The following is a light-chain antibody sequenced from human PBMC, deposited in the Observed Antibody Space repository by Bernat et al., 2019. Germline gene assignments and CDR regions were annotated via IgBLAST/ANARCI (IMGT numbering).Light chain of an antibody. CDR2: QDT. Sequence: SYELTQPPSVSVSPGQTASITCSGDKLGNKYVCWYQQKPGQSPVLIIYQDTRRPSGIPERFSGSHSWNTATLTISGTQAMDEDDYYCQAWDSSAAVFGGGTKLTVL. V-gene: IGLV3-1*01. CDR1: KLGNKY. J-gene: IGLJ3*02. CDR3: QAWDSSAAV.